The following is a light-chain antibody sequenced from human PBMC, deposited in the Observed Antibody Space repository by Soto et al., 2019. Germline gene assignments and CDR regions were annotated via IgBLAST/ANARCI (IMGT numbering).Light chain of an antibody. CDR1: SSNIGNNY. Sequence: QSVLTPPPPVSSGPGQKGTISLPGSSSNIGNNYVSWYQQLPGTAPKLLIYENNKRPSGIPDRFSGSKSGTSATLGITGLQTGDEADYYCGTWDSSLSATYVFGTGTKVTVL. CDR2: ENN. V-gene: IGLV1-51*02. CDR3: GTWDSSLSATYV. J-gene: IGLJ1*01.